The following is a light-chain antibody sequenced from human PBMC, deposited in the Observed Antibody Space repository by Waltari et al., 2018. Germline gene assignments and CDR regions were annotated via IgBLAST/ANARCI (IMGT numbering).Light chain of an antibody. CDR3: QVWDDNSEQVI. Sequence: SFVVTQTPSVSVAPGQTAKIECGGKNIGSKSVQWYQQKAGQAPVLVIYDDSDRHTGIPERFSGSNSRKTATLTCSSVEAGDEADYYCQVWDDNSEQVIFGGGSKLTVL. J-gene: IGLJ2*01. CDR2: DDS. V-gene: IGLV3-21*02. CDR1: NIGSKS.